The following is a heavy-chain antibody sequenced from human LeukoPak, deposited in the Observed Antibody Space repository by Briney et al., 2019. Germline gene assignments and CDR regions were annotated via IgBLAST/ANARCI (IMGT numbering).Heavy chain of an antibody. CDR2: IRWNSGSI. D-gene: IGHD3-9*01. J-gene: IGHJ4*02. V-gene: IGHV3-9*01. CDR3: AKGGDYDILTGFDY. CDR1: GFTFDDYA. Sequence: QPGRSLRLSCAASGFTFDDYAMHWVRQAPGKGLEWVSGIRWNSGSIGYADSVKGRFTISRDNAKNSLYLQMNSLRAEDTALYYCAKGGDYDILTGFDYWGQGTLVTVSS.